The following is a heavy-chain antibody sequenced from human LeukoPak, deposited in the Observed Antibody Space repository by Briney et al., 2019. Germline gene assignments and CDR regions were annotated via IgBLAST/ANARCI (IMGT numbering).Heavy chain of an antibody. Sequence: GGSLRLSCAASGLTFSSHWMHWVRQAPGKGLVWVSRITNDGSSTTYADSVKGRFTISRDNSKNTLYLQMNSLRVEDTAVYYCARDGFPKNYDYWGQGTLVTVSS. CDR2: ITNDGSST. J-gene: IGHJ4*02. CDR1: GLTFSSHW. V-gene: IGHV3-74*01. CDR3: ARDGFPKNYDY.